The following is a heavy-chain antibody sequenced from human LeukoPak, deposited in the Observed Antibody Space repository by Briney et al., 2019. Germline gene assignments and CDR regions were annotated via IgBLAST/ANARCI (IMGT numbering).Heavy chain of an antibody. CDR1: GYTFTSYG. D-gene: IGHD6-19*01. V-gene: IGHV1-18*04. CDR3: ARDRGTYCSGEYFDY. Sequence: ASVKVSCMASGYTFTSYGISWVRQAPGQGLEWMGWISAYNGNTNYAQKLQGRVTMTTDTSTSTAYMELRSLRSDDTAVYYCARDRGTYCSGEYFDYWGQGTLVTVSS. J-gene: IGHJ4*02. CDR2: ISAYNGNT.